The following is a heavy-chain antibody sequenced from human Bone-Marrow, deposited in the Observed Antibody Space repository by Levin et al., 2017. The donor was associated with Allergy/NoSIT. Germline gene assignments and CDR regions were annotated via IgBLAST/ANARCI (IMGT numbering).Heavy chain of an antibody. J-gene: IGHJ4*02. CDR2: ISGSGSNT. Sequence: AGESLKISCAASGFSFSNYAMSWVRQTPGKGLEWVSTISGSGSNTFYADSMRGRFTISKDNSKNLLYLQIDSLRVEDTAVYYCAKGWLQFEYFDYWGQGTLVTVSS. CDR1: GFSFSNYA. D-gene: IGHD5-24*01. V-gene: IGHV3-23*01. CDR3: AKGWLQFEYFDY.